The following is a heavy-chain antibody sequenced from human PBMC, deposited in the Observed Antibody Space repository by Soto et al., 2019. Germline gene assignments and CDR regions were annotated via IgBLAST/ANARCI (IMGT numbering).Heavy chain of an antibody. V-gene: IGHV3-33*01. D-gene: IGHD3-22*01. CDR3: AREGGYYDSSGYSGYYGMDV. J-gene: IGHJ6*02. CDR1: GFTFSSYG. Sequence: GGSLRLSCAASGFTFSSYGMHWVRQAPGKGLEWVAVIWYDGSNKYYADSVKGRFTISRDNSKNTLYLQMNSLRAEDTAVYYCAREGGYYDSSGYSGYYGMDVWGQGTTVTVSS. CDR2: IWYDGSNK.